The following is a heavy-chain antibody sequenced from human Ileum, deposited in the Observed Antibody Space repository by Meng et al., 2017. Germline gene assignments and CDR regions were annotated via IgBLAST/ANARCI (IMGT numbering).Heavy chain of an antibody. Sequence: QAHLLEYGPGLVRPSETLSLPCTGSGDSVRSSCCYWSWIRQSAGKGLAWIGYVYYNGVTTYNPSLRSRITTSIDTSKNQFSLKLSSVTAADTALYYCTRERSWSDFGYFDDWGRGTLVTVSS. CDR2: VYYNGVT. CDR3: TRERSWSDFGYFDD. D-gene: IGHD1-26*01. J-gene: IGHJ4*02. V-gene: IGHV4-61*01. CDR1: GDSVRSSCCY.